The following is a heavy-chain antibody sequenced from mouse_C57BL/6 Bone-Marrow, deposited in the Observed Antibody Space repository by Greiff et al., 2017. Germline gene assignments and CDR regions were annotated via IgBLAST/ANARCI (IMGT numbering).Heavy chain of an antibody. Sequence: VKLMESGAELVRPGASVKLSCKASGYTFTDYYINWVKQRPGQGLEWIARIYPGSGNTYYNEKFKGKATLTAEKSSSTAYMQLSSLTSEDSTVYFCASYVYDPFYAMDYWGQGTSVTVSS. J-gene: IGHJ4*01. D-gene: IGHD2-2*01. V-gene: IGHV1-76*01. CDR1: GYTFTDYY. CDR2: IYPGSGNT. CDR3: ASYVYDPFYAMDY.